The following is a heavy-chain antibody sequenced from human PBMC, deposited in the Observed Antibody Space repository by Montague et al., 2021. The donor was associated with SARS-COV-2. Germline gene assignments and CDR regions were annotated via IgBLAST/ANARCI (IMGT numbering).Heavy chain of an antibody. CDR1: GGSISSSSYY. CDR3: ARHLGDWFTVVVPSWFDP. Sequence: SETLSLTCTVSGGSISSSSYYWGWLRQPPGKGLEWIGNIYYSGSTYYNPSLKSRVTISADTSKNQFSLKLRSVTAADTAVYYCARHLGDWFTVVVPSWFDPWGQGTLVTVSS. J-gene: IGHJ5*02. V-gene: IGHV4-39*01. D-gene: IGHD2-2*01. CDR2: IYYSGST.